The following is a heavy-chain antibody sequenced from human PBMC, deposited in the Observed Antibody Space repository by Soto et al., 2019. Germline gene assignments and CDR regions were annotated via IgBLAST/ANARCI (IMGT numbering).Heavy chain of an antibody. J-gene: IGHJ6*02. CDR2: IIPIFGTA. CDR3: ASGIGYCSSTSCYGAYYYYGMDV. D-gene: IGHD2-2*01. V-gene: IGHV1-69*01. CDR1: GGTFSSYA. Sequence: QVQLVQSGAEVKKPGSSVKVSCKASGGTFSSYAISWVRQAPGQGLEWMGGIIPIFGTANYAQEFQGRVTITADESTSTAYMELSSRRSEDTAVYYCASGIGYCSSTSCYGAYYYYGMDVWCQGTTVTVSS.